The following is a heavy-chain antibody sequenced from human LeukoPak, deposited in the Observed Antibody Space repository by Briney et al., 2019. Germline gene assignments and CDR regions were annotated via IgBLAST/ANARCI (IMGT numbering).Heavy chain of an antibody. D-gene: IGHD6-19*01. J-gene: IGHJ4*02. CDR2: ISGTGSDT. V-gene: IGHV3-23*01. CDR3: AIRPQWLGFGY. CDR1: GFTFSSYS. Sequence: PGGSLRLSCAASGFTFSSYSMNWVRQAPGGGLEWVSTISGTGSDTYYADSVKGRFTISRDTSKNTLYLQLNSLRAEDTAVYYCAIRPQWLGFGYWGQGTLVTVSS.